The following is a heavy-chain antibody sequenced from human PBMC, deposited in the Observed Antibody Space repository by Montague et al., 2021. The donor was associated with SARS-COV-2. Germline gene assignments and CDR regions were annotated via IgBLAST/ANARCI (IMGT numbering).Heavy chain of an antibody. D-gene: IGHD5-24*01. J-gene: IGHJ4*02. Sequence: SETLSLTCSVSRGSINNYYWSWIRQPPGKGLEWIGYISYSASTDYNPSLKSRVTISVDTSKNQFSLKLSSVTAADTAVYYCARDSEDGYNYYFDNWGQGSLVTVSS. CDR1: RGSINNYY. CDR2: ISYSAST. V-gene: IGHV4-59*01. CDR3: ARDSEDGYNYYFDN.